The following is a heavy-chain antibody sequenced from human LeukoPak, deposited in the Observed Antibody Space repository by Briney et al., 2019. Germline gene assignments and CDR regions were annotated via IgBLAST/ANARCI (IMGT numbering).Heavy chain of an antibody. J-gene: IGHJ4*02. CDR3: AKAGYNWNYYY. D-gene: IGHD1-7*01. CDR2: ISYDGSNK. CDR1: GFTFSSYA. Sequence: GGSLRLSCAASGFTFSSYAMHWVRQAPGKGLEWVAVISYDGSNKYYADSVKGRFTISRDNSKNTLYLQMNSLIAEDTAVYYCAKAGYNWNYYYWGEGTLVTVSS. V-gene: IGHV3-30*18.